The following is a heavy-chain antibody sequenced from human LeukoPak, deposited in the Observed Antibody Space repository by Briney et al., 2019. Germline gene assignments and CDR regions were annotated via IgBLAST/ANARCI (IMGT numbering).Heavy chain of an antibody. CDR3: ARAKRGYSYGMFDY. Sequence: GGSLRLSCAASGFTFSSYWMSWVRQAPGKGLEWVANIKQDGSEKYFVDSVKGRFTISRDNAKNSLYLQMNSLRAEDTAVYYCARAKRGYSYGMFDYWGQGTLVTVSS. CDR2: IKQDGSEK. CDR1: GFTFSSYW. J-gene: IGHJ4*02. D-gene: IGHD5-18*01. V-gene: IGHV3-7*05.